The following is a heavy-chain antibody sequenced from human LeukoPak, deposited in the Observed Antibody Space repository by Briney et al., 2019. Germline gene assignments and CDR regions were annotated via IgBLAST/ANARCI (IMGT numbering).Heavy chain of an antibody. J-gene: IGHJ6*03. CDR3: AREPLRLSIRDYYYYYMDV. V-gene: IGHV1-2*02. D-gene: IGHD5/OR15-5a*01. Sequence: ASVKVSCKASGYTFTGYYMHWVRQAPGQGLGWMGWINPNSGGTNYAQTFQGRVTMTRDTSISKAYMGLSRLRSDDTDVYYCAREPLRLSIRDYYYYYMDVWGKGTTVTVSS. CDR1: GYTFTGYY. CDR2: INPNSGGT.